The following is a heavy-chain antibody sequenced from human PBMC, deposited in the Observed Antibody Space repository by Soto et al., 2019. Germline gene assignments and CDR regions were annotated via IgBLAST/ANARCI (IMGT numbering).Heavy chain of an antibody. J-gene: IGHJ4*02. Sequence: QVQLQESGPGRVKPSETLSLTCTVSGGSISSYYWSWIRQPPGKGLEWIGYIYYSGSTNYNPSLKSRVTISVDTSKNQFSLKLSSVTAADTAVYYCARDRGSGIDYWGQGTLVTVSS. D-gene: IGHD3-16*01. CDR2: IYYSGST. CDR3: ARDRGSGIDY. V-gene: IGHV4-59*01. CDR1: GGSISSYY.